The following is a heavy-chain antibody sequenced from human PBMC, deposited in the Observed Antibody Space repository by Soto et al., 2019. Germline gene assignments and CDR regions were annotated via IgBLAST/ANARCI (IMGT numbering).Heavy chain of an antibody. CDR1: GYTFTTYG. V-gene: IGHV1-18*04. CDR3: ARDGERDTGLNFYYYLHGMDA. D-gene: IGHD1-1*01. CDR2: ISPYNGTT. J-gene: IGHJ6*02. Sequence: SVEVSVKATGYTFTTYGISWGRQAPGQGLEWMGWISPYNGTTKYAEKFQGEMTMTTDTATSTAYMDLRSLRSDDTAVYYCARDGERDTGLNFYYYLHGMDAWGQGTRVTVYS.